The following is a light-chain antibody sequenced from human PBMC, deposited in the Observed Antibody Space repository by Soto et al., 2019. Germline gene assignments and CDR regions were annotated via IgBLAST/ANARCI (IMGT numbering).Light chain of an antibody. V-gene: IGKV3-11*01. CDR2: DSS. Sequence: DIVLTQSPPTLAWSPWERATHSCRDSQSVGDSLAWYQQKPGQPPRLLIYDSSNRATGIPARFSGGGSGTDFTLTISSLEPEDFAVYYCQQRGDWPSLTFGGGTKVDIK. J-gene: IGKJ4*01. CDR1: QSVGDS. CDR3: QQRGDWPSLT.